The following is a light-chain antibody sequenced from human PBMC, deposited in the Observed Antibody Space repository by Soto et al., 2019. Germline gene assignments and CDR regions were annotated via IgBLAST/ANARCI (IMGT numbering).Light chain of an antibody. J-gene: IGKJ4*01. CDR1: QGVSSY. Sequence: EIVLTQSPATLSLSPGERATLSCRASQGVSSYLAWYQQKPGQAPRLLVYDAPNRATGIPTRFSGSGSVTVFTLTISNLAPDDFAVYYCQQHISWPLTFGGGTKVDIK. V-gene: IGKV3-11*01. CDR3: QQHISWPLT. CDR2: DAP.